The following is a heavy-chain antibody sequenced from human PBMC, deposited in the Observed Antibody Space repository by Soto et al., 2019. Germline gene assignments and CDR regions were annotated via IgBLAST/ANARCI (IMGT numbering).Heavy chain of an antibody. D-gene: IGHD6-19*01. CDR1: GYTFTSYG. J-gene: IGHJ4*02. CDR2: ISAYNGNT. V-gene: IGHV1-18*01. Sequence: ALVKVSCKASGYTFTSYGISWVRQAPGHGLEWMGWISAYNGNTNYAQKLQGRVTMTTDTSTSTAYMELRSLRSDDTAVYYCARFSSGWYNDYWGQGTLVTVSS. CDR3: ARFSSGWYNDY.